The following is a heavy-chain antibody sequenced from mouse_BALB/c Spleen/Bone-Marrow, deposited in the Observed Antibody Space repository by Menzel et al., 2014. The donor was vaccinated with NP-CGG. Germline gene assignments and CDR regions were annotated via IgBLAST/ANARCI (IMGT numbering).Heavy chain of an antibody. CDR3: ARGATVVATNFDY. V-gene: IGHV1-67*01. D-gene: IGHD1-1*01. CDR1: GKPFMFFP. Sequence: QVQLQQSGPELVRLGASGRFSCRGSGKPFMFFPSNWVKQGHAKAQEGMGFIRTYSGNTNYNQKFKGKATMTVDKSSSTAYMELARLTSEDSAIYYCARGATVVATNFDYWGQGTTLTVSS. J-gene: IGHJ2*01. CDR2: IRTYSGNT.